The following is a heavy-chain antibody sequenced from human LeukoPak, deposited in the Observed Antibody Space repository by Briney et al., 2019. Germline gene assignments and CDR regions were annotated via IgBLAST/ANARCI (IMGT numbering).Heavy chain of an antibody. CDR1: GFTFSSYS. J-gene: IGHJ4*02. D-gene: IGHD5-12*01. CDR3: ARGTVRGYSGYDFGY. V-gene: IGHV3-48*01. CDR2: INSDSSAI. Sequence: GGSLRLSCVASGFTFSSYSMNWVRQAPGKGLDWISGINSDSSAIYYADSVKGRFTISRDNAKNSLYLQMNSLRAEDTAVYYCARGTVRGYSGYDFGYWGQGTLVTVSS.